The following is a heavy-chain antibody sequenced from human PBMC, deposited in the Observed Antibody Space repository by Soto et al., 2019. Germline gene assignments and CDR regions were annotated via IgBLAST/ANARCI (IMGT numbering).Heavy chain of an antibody. CDR1: GGSISSYY. V-gene: IGHV4-59*01. J-gene: IGHJ6*02. CDR2: IYYSGST. CDR3: ARVLWFGEWDYYYGMDV. Sequence: QVQLQESGPGLVKPSETLSLTCTVSGGSISSYYWSWIRQPPGKGLEWIGYIYYSGSTNYNPSLKSRVTISVDTSKNQFSLKLSSVTAADTAVYYWARVLWFGEWDYYYGMDVWGQGTTVTVSS. D-gene: IGHD3-10*01.